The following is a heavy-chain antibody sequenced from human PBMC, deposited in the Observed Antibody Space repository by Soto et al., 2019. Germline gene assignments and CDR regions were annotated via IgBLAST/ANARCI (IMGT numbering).Heavy chain of an antibody. D-gene: IGHD2-21*02. CDR1: GYIFTRFY. CDR3: AKDRPYCGGDCPPINYYQGLDV. J-gene: IGHJ6*02. Sequence: QVQLVQSGAEVKKPGASAKVSCKASGYIFTRFYMHWVRQAPGQGLEWMGIINPSDGTTTYAQKFQGRVTMTTDTSATTVYMELSSLSSEDTAVYYCAKDRPYCGGDCPPINYYQGLDVWGQGTTVAVSS. CDR2: INPSDGTT. V-gene: IGHV1-46*01.